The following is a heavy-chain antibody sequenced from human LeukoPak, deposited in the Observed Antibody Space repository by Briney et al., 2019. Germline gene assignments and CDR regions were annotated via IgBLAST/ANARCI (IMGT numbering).Heavy chain of an antibody. J-gene: IGHJ2*01. CDR2: IYYSGST. CDR3: ARGLGLRSWYFDL. Sequence: SETLSLTCTVSGGSISSYYWSWIRQPPGKGLEWIGYIYYSGSTNYNPSLKGQVTISVDTSKNQFSLKLSSVTAADTAVYYCARGLGLRSWYFDLWGRGTLVTVSS. V-gene: IGHV4-59*01. D-gene: IGHD2/OR15-2a*01. CDR1: GGSISSYY.